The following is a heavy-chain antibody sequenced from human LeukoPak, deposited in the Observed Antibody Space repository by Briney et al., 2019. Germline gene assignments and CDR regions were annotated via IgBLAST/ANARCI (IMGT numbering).Heavy chain of an antibody. Sequence: PGGSLRLSCAASGFTFSSYAMTWVRQAPGKGLEWVSGIGGSGGSAYYADSVKGRFTISRDNSKNTLYLQMNNLRAEDTAVYYCANRGSYYDYWGQGTLVTVSS. V-gene: IGHV3-23*01. CDR1: GFTFSSYA. CDR2: IGGSGGSA. J-gene: IGHJ4*02. D-gene: IGHD1-26*01. CDR3: ANRGSYYDY.